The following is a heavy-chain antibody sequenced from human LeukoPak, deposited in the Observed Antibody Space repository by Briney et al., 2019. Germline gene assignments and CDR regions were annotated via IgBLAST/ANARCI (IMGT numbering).Heavy chain of an antibody. CDR3: ARSRSYGVNYFDN. V-gene: IGHV4-39*07. Sequence: SETLSLTCTVSGGSISSGGYYWSWVRQPPGRGLEWIGEIYPSGSTNYNPSLKSRVTISVDKSKNQFSLKLTSVTAADTAVYYCARSRSYGVNYFDNWGQGTLVTVSS. CDR2: IYPSGST. J-gene: IGHJ4*02. CDR1: GGSISSGGYY. D-gene: IGHD4-17*01.